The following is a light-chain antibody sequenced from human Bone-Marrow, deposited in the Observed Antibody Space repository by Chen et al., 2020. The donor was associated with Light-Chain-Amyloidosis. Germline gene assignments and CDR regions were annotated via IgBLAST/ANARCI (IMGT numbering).Light chain of an antibody. CDR2: KSN. J-gene: IGLJ3*02. CDR3: ATWDDSLSGWV. Sequence: QPVLTQPPSASVTPGRRVIISCSGSSSNIGSNYVIWCQQLPGTAPKLLLYKSNERPSGVPERVSGSKSGSSASLAISGLRSEDEADYYCATWDDSLSGWVFGGGTKLTVL. V-gene: IGLV1-47*01. CDR1: SSNIGSNY.